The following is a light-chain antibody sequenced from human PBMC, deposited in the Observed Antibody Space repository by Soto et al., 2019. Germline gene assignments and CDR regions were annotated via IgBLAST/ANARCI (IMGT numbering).Light chain of an antibody. CDR2: GAS. CDR1: QTVGTTY. Sequence: EVVLSQSPDTLSLSPGERATLSCTPSQTVGTTYLAWYQHKPGQAPRLLIYGASTRATGIPDRFSGSRSGTDFTLTISRLEPEDFAVYFCQLYGSSRWTFRQGTKVDI. J-gene: IGKJ1*01. CDR3: QLYGSSRWT. V-gene: IGKV3-20*01.